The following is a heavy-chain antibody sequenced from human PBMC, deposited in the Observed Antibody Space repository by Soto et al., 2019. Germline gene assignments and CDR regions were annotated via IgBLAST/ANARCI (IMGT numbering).Heavy chain of an antibody. J-gene: IGHJ6*02. D-gene: IGHD1-7*01. CDR2: TSNDGSNT. CDR1: AFTLSKFV. Sequence: QVQVVESGRGVVQPGKSLRLSCAASAFTLSKFVMHWVRQAPGRGLEWVAVTSNDGSNTFYADSVKGRFTISRDNSKNTVYLQMNSLRTEDTAVYYCARGNLDVWGQGTTVTVSS. CDR3: ARGNLDV. V-gene: IGHV3-30-3*01.